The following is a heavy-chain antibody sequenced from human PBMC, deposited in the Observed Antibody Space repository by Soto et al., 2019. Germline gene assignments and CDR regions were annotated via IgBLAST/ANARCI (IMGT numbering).Heavy chain of an antibody. D-gene: IGHD5-18*01. Sequence: QVQLQESGPGLVKPSQTLSLTCTVSGGSISSDGYYWSWIRQHPVKGLEWIGYIHRSGNSHYNPSLKRRLSISLDTSKNQFSLKLSSVIAADTAVYYCARDGRGGSSYVVDVFDVWGQGTMVTVSS. CDR3: ARDGRGGSSYVVDVFDV. V-gene: IGHV4-31*03. CDR2: IHRSGNS. CDR1: GGSISSDGYY. J-gene: IGHJ3*01.